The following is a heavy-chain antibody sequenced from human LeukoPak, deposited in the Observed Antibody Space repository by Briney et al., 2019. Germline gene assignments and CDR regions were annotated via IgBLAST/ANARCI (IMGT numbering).Heavy chain of an antibody. D-gene: IGHD5-18*01. CDR1: GFTFSSYE. Sequence: GGSLRLSCAASGFTFSSYEMNWVRQAPGKGLDWVSYISSGGNTIYYADSVKGRFTISRDNDKNSLYLQMNSLRAEDTAVYYCAREGTAMVSFDYWGQGTLVTVSS. CDR2: ISSGGNTI. CDR3: AREGTAMVSFDY. V-gene: IGHV3-48*03. J-gene: IGHJ4*02.